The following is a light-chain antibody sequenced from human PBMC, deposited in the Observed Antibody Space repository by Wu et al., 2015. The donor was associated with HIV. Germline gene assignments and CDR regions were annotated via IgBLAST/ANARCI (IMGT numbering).Light chain of an antibody. CDR1: QGINNF. V-gene: IGKV1-9*01. Sequence: DIQLTQSPSFLSASVGDRVTITCRASQGINNFLAWYQQKPEKAPKLLIYAASTLQSGVPSRFSGSASGTEFTLTISSLQPEDFGAYYCQQLNSYPLTFGGGTKVEMK. CDR2: AAS. CDR3: QQLNSYPLT. J-gene: IGKJ4*01.